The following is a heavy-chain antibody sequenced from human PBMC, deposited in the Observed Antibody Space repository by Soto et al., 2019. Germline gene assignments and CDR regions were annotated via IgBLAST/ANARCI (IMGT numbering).Heavy chain of an antibody. J-gene: IGHJ6*02. CDR2: INHGGGT. Sequence: QVLLQQWGAGLLKPSETLSLPCAVYGGCFSGYYWIWIRQYPGKGLECVGEINHGGGTYYSPSPRSRVTISVERSMSQFSLKLSSGTAADTAVYYCARGVTNYDVWSASTDYYYAMDVWGQGTTVTVSS. D-gene: IGHD3-3*01. CDR1: GGCFSGYY. V-gene: IGHV4-34*01. CDR3: ARGVTNYDVWSASTDYYYAMDV.